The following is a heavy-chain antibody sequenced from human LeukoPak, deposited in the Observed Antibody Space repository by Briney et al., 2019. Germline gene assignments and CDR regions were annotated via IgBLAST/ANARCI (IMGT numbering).Heavy chain of an antibody. CDR2: IYYSGST. J-gene: IGHJ3*02. Sequence: SGTLSLTCAVSGGSISSSNWWNWVRQPPGKGLEWIGYIYYSGSTYYNPSLKSRVTISVDTSKNQFSLRLSSVTAADTAVYYCARDRSGGDAFDIWGQGTMVTVSS. CDR1: GGSISSSNW. CDR3: ARDRSGGDAFDI. D-gene: IGHD3-10*01. V-gene: IGHV4-4*02.